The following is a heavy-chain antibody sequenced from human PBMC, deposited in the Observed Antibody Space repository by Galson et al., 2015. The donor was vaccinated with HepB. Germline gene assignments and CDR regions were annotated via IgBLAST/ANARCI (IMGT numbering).Heavy chain of an antibody. CDR1: GYTFTRHA. D-gene: IGHD3-16*01. CDR3: ARGPWGSFDY. CDR2: INAGNGDT. J-gene: IGHJ4*02. V-gene: IGHV1-3*01. Sequence: SVKVSCKASGYTFTRHALHWVRQAPGQRLEWMGWINAGNGDTEYSKKFQGRFTISRDTSANTAYMELSSLRSEDTAVYYCARGPWGSFDYWGQGTLVTVSS.